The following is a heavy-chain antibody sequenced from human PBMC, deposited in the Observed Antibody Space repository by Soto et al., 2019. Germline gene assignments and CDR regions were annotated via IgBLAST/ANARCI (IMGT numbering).Heavy chain of an antibody. D-gene: IGHD6-13*01. V-gene: IGHV3-23*01. CDR3: AKALRKYRSSWDFDY. CDR1: GFTFSSYA. CDR2: ISGSGGST. J-gene: IGHJ4*02. Sequence: LRLSCAASGFTFSSYAMSWVRQTPGKVLEWVSAISGSGGSTYYADSVKGRFTISRDNSKNTLYLQMNSLRAEDTAVYYCAKALRKYRSSWDFDYSGQGTLVTVCS.